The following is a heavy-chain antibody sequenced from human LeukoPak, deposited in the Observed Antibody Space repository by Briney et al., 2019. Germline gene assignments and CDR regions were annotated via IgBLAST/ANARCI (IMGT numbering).Heavy chain of an antibody. CDR1: RFTFSSYG. J-gene: IGHJ4*02. V-gene: IGHV3-30*02. D-gene: IGHD5-12*01. Sequence: GGSLRLSCVGSRFTFSSYGMHWVRQAPGEGLEWVAFIRYDGSNSYYIDSVKGRFTISRDNSENTLYLQMNSLRAEDTAVYYCAKDQWIGQMLGSHCDYWGQGTLVTVSS. CDR3: AKDQWIGQMLGSHCDY. CDR2: IRYDGSNS.